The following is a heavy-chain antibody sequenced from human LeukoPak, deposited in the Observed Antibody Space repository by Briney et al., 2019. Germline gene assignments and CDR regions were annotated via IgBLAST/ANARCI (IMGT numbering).Heavy chain of an antibody. D-gene: IGHD5-18*01. CDR1: GFTFSTYW. J-gene: IGHJ4*02. CDR2: INNDGSST. V-gene: IGHV3-74*01. CDR3: AREADIAIYFDY. Sequence: GGSLRLSCAASGFTFSTYWMHWVRQAPGKGLVRVSRINNDGSSTTYADSVKGRFTISRDNAKNTLYLQVNSLRVEDTALYYCAREADIAIYFDYWGQGTLVTVSS.